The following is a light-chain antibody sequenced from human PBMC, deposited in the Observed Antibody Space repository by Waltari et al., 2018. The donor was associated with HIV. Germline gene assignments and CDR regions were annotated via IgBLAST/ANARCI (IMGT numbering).Light chain of an antibody. J-gene: IGKJ4*01. CDR1: RNISTY. V-gene: IGKV1-39*01. Sequence: DTQMTQSPSSLSASVGDKITITCRASRNISTYLNWFQQKSGQAPKLLIYAASNLRSGVPSRFSGSGSGTEFTLTVSRLKPEDFATYFCQQSDNIPLTFGGGTRVE. CDR2: AAS. CDR3: QQSDNIPLT.